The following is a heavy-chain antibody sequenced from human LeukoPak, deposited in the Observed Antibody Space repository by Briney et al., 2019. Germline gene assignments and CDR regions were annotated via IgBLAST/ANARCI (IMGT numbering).Heavy chain of an antibody. CDR3: ARDPSIWFGESYYFDY. D-gene: IGHD3-10*01. CDR1: GLTFSSYG. CDR2: ISYDGSNK. Sequence: GGSLRLSCAASGLTFSSYGMHWVRQAPGKGLEWVAVISYDGSNKYYADSVKGRFTISRDNSKNTLYLQMNSLRAEDTAVYYCARDPSIWFGESYYFDYWGQGTLVTVSS. V-gene: IGHV3-30*03. J-gene: IGHJ4*02.